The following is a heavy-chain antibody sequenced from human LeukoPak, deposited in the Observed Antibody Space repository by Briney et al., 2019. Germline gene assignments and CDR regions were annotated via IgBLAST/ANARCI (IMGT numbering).Heavy chain of an antibody. Sequence: SSETLSLTCTVSGGSISSYYWSWIRQPPGKGLEWIGYIYYSGSTNYNPSLKSRVTISVDTSKNQFSLKLSSVTAADTAVYYCARVPLLSGGAMPPQYYYYGMDVWGQGTTVTVSS. CDR2: IYYSGST. CDR3: ARVPLLSGGAMPPQYYYYGMDV. J-gene: IGHJ6*02. V-gene: IGHV4-59*01. D-gene: IGHD3-16*01. CDR1: GGSISSYY.